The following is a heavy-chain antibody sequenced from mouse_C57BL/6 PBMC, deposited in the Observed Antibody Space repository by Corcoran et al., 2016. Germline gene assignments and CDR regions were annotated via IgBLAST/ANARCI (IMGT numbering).Heavy chain of an antibody. V-gene: IGHV3-6*01. CDR1: GYSITSGYY. CDR3: ARDRGDYDWYFDV. D-gene: IGHD2-4*01. CDR2: ISYDGSN. Sequence: DVQLQESGPGLVKPSQSLSLTCSVTGYSITSGYYWNWIRQFPGNKLEWMGYISYDGSNNYKPSLKNRISITRDTSKNQFFLKLNSVTTEDTATYYCARDRGDYDWYFDVWGTGTTVTVSS. J-gene: IGHJ1*03.